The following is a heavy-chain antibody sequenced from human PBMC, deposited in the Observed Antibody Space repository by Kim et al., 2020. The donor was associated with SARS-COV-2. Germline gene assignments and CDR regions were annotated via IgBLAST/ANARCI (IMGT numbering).Heavy chain of an antibody. D-gene: IGHD4-17*01. CDR3: SRPYGDYDGS. Sequence: GGSLRLSCVASGLTFSGAAIHWVRQTSGKGLEWIGRIRSKANNYATTYAASVKGRFTISRDDSKNTAYLQMNSLKTEDTAVYYCSRPYGDYDGSWGQGTLVTVSS. J-gene: IGHJ5*02. CDR2: IRSKANNYAT. V-gene: IGHV3-73*01. CDR1: GLTFSGAA.